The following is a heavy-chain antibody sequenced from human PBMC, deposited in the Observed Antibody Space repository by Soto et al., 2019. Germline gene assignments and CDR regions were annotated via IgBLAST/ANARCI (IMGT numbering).Heavy chain of an antibody. CDR3: ARPPGSISHWYFFDL. Sequence: QVQLVQSGAEVKKPGASVKVSCEASGYTFIDYYMHWVRQAPGQVFEWMGRISPISGGTHYAQKFQGRVTMTWVTCLKPAYMELRSLMSEDTAVYYCARPPGSISHWYFFDLWGQRTLVTVSS. CDR1: GYTFIDYY. V-gene: IGHV1-2*02. D-gene: IGHD2-8*02. CDR2: ISPISGGT. J-gene: IGHJ4*02.